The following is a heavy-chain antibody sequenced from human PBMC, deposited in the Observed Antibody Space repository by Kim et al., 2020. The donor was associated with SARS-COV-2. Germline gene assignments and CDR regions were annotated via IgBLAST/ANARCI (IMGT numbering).Heavy chain of an antibody. D-gene: IGHD6-13*01. CDR1: GYTFTSYA. CDR3: ARVYSSSSGRNWFDP. Sequence: ASVKVSCKASGYTFTSYAMHWVRQAPGQRLEWMGWINAGNGYTNYSQKFQGRVTITRDTSASTAYMELSSLRSEDTAVYYCARVYSSSSGRNWFDPWGQG. J-gene: IGHJ5*02. CDR2: INAGNGYT. V-gene: IGHV1-3*01.